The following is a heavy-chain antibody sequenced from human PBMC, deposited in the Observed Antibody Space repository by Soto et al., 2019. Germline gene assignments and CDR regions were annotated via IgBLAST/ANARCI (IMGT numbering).Heavy chain of an antibody. CDR1: GFSLTTSGVG. J-gene: IGHJ4*02. CDR2: IYWDDDK. D-gene: IGHD3-3*01. V-gene: IGHV2-5*02. CDR3: AHRVLRTVFGLVTTTAIYFDL. Sequence: QITLNESGPTVVRPTETLTLTCRFSGFSLTTSGVGVGWIRQSPGKAPQWLALIYWDDDKRYSASLKSTLTITQATSKNQVVLTVSDLDPTDTATYYCAHRVLRTVFGLVTTTAIYFDLRGQGTPVAVSS.